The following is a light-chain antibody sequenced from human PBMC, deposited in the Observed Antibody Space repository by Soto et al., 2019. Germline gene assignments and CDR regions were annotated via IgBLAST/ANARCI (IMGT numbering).Light chain of an antibody. CDR2: GAS. V-gene: IGKV1-39*01. J-gene: IGKJ5*01. CDR3: QQSYTTPVT. Sequence: DIQMTQSPSSLSASTGDRVTITCRASQRIASYLNWYQQKPGKAPKLLIYGASTLQSGVASRFSGGGSETDFSLTISSLQPADFATYYCQQSYTTPVTFGRGTRLEIK. CDR1: QRIASY.